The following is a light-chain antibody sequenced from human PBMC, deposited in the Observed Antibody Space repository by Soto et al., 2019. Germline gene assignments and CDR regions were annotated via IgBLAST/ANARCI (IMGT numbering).Light chain of an antibody. V-gene: IGKV3D-15*01. CDR3: QQRDNWPPSIT. CDR1: QSVSSN. J-gene: IGKJ5*01. Sequence: EIVMTQSPATLSVSPGERATLSCRASQSVSSNLAWYQQKPGQAPRLLIYGASRRATGIPDRFSGGGSGTDFTLTISSLEPEDFAVYYCQQRDNWPPSITFGQGTRLEIK. CDR2: GAS.